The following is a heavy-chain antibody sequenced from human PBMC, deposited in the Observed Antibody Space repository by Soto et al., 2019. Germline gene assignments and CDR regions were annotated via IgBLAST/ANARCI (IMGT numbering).Heavy chain of an antibody. CDR1: GYTFTTYG. V-gene: IGHV1-18*01. D-gene: IGHD6-13*01. CDR2: ISAYNGNT. CDR3: AREYSSSWYRWLNP. J-gene: IGHJ5*02. Sequence: ASVKVSCKASGYTFTTYGISWVRQAPGQGLEWMGWISAYNGNTNYAQKVQGRVTMTTDTSTSTAYMELRSLRSDDTDVYYCAREYSSSWYRWLNPWGQGTLVTV.